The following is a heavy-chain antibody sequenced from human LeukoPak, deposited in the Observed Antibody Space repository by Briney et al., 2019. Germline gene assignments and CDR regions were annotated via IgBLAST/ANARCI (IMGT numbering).Heavy chain of an antibody. CDR1: GFTFRAYG. CDR2: ISGSGDRT. J-gene: IGHJ4*02. CDR3: ARAGKLRFLERRNNYFDY. Sequence: PGGTLRLSCAASGFTFRAYGMSWVRQAPGKGLEWVSAISGSGDRTYYADSVKGRFTISRDNAKNSLYLQVNSLRAEDTAVYYCARAGKLRFLERRNNYFDYWGQGTLVTVSS. V-gene: IGHV3-23*01. D-gene: IGHD3-3*01.